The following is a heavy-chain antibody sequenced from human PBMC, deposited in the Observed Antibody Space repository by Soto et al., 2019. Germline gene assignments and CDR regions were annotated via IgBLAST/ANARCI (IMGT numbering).Heavy chain of an antibody. CDR3: ARDSFSDRYCSSTSCPRGAIKAPPPKYNWFDP. CDR1: GYTFTGYY. V-gene: IGHV1-2*04. D-gene: IGHD2-2*01. CDR2: INPNSGGT. J-gene: IGHJ5*02. Sequence: ASVKVSCKASGYTFTGYYMHWVRQAPGQGLEWMGWINPNSGGTNYAQKFQGWVTMTRDTSISTAYMELSRLRSDDTAVYYCARDSFSDRYCSSTSCPRGAIKAPPPKYNWFDPWGQGTLVTVS.